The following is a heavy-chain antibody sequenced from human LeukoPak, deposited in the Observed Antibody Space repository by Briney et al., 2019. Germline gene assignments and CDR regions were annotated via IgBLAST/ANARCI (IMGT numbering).Heavy chain of an antibody. J-gene: IGHJ4*02. D-gene: IGHD3-3*01. CDR3: ARVLTYYDFWSGAEEADY. Sequence: PSETLSLTCAVYGGSFSGCYWSWIRQPPGKGLEWIGEINHSGSTNYNPSLKSRVTISVDTSKNQFSLKLSSVTAADTAVYYCARVLTYYDFWSGAEEADYWGQGTLVTVSS. CDR2: INHSGST. V-gene: IGHV4-34*01. CDR1: GGSFSGCY.